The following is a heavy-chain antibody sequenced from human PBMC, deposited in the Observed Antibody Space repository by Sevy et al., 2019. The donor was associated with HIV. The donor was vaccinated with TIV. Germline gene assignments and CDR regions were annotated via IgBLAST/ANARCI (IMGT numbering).Heavy chain of an antibody. Sequence: GESLKISCKGSGYSFTSYWIGWVRQMPGKGLEWMGIIYPGDSDTRYSPSFQGQVTISADKSISTAYLQWSSLKASDTAMYYCARMGEYRLLTPYSRGAPDWFDPWGQGTLVTVSS. V-gene: IGHV5-51*01. D-gene: IGHD2-2*01. CDR2: IYPGDSDT. CDR3: ARMGEYRLLTPYSRGAPDWFDP. J-gene: IGHJ5*02. CDR1: GYSFTSYW.